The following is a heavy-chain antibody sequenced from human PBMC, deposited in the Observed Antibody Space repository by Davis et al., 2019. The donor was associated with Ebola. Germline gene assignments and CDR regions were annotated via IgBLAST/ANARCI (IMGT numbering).Heavy chain of an antibody. CDR1: GFTFNNFG. J-gene: IGHJ4*02. Sequence: GESLKISCVASGFTFNNFGMHWVRQAPGKGLEWVALISYDGSKEFYLDSVKGRFTISRDSSKNTVYLEMNSLRTEDTAVYYCTPNFDYWGQGTLVTVSS. CDR2: ISYDGSKE. V-gene: IGHV3-30*03. CDR3: TPNFDY.